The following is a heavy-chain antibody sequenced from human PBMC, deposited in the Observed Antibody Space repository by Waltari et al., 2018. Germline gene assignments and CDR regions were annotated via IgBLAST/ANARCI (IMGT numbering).Heavy chain of an antibody. Sequence: QVQLVQSGAEVKKPGASVKVSCKASGYTFTSYAMHWVRQASGQRLEWMGWSNAGNGNTKYSQKFQGRVTITRDTSASTAYMELSSLRSEDTAVDYCARSPVPAYGNYYYYYMDVWGKGTTVTVSS. CDR3: ARSPVPAYGNYYYYYMDV. CDR1: GYTFTSYA. CDR2: SNAGNGNT. J-gene: IGHJ6*03. V-gene: IGHV1-3*01. D-gene: IGHD3-16*01.